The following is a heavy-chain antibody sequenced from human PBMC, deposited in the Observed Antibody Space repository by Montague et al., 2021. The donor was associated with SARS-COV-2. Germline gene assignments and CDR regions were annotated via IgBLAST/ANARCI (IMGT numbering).Heavy chain of an antibody. V-gene: IGHV3-23*01. CDR1: GFTFSSYS. D-gene: IGHD3-10*01. J-gene: IGHJ6*02. CDR3: AKDLSLLWFGELPPVGYYYGMDV. CDR2: ISGSGGST. Sequence: SLRLSCAASGFTFSSYSMSWVRQAPGKGLEWVSAISGSGGSTYYADSVKGRFTISRDNSKNTLYLQMNSLRAEDTAVYYCAKDLSLLWFGELPPVGYYYGMDVWGQGTTATVSS.